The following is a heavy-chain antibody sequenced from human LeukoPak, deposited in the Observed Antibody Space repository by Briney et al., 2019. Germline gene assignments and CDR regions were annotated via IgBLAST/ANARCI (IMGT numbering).Heavy chain of an antibody. D-gene: IGHD2-2*01. CDR1: GGSISSYY. CDR2: IYTSGST. J-gene: IGHJ5*02. CDR3: AGGGYCSSTSCFFDP. Sequence: SETLSLTCTVAGGSISSYYWSWIRQPPGKGLEWIGYIYTSGSTNYNPSLKSRVTISVDTSKNQFSLKLSSVTAADTAVYYCAGGGYCSSTSCFFDPWGQGTLVSVSS. V-gene: IGHV4-4*09.